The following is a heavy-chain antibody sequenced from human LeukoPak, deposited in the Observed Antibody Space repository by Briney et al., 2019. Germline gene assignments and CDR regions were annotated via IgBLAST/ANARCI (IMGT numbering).Heavy chain of an antibody. CDR1: GFTFSSYA. CDR2: ISGSGGST. Sequence: LPGGSLRLSCAASGFTFSSYAMSWVRQAPGKGLEWVSAISGSGGSTYYADSVKGRFTISRDNSKNTLYLQMNSLRAEDTAVYYCAKVFVVPAAYLYYFDYWGQGTLVTVSS. V-gene: IGHV3-23*01. D-gene: IGHD2-2*01. CDR3: AKVFVVPAAYLYYFDY. J-gene: IGHJ4*02.